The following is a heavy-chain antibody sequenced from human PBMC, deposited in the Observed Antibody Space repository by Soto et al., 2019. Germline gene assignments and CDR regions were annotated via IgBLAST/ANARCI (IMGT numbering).Heavy chain of an antibody. V-gene: IGHV3-23*01. D-gene: IGHD1-26*01. CDR2: ISGSGDST. Sequence: EVQLLESGGGLVQPGGSLRLSCAASGFTFSSYAMRWVRQAPGKGLEWVSAISGSGDSTYYADSVKGRFTTSRDNSKKTLYLQMNSLRAEDAAVYYCARRGSGGYYDYWGKGTRVSVSS. CDR3: ARRGSGGYYDY. CDR1: GFTFSSYA. J-gene: IGHJ4*02.